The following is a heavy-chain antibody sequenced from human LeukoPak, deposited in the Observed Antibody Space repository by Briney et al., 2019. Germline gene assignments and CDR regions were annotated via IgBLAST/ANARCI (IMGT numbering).Heavy chain of an antibody. CDR1: GYTFTSYG. CDR2: ISAYNGNT. J-gene: IGHJ4*02. Sequence: GASVKVSCKASGYTFTSYGISWVRQAPGQGLEWMGWISAYNGNTNYAQKLQGRVTMTTDTSTSTAYMEPRSLRSDDTAAYYCARDSRTMVRGAMTVTRGYYWGQGTLVTVSS. D-gene: IGHD3-10*01. CDR3: ARDSRTMVRGAMTVTRGYY. V-gene: IGHV1-18*01.